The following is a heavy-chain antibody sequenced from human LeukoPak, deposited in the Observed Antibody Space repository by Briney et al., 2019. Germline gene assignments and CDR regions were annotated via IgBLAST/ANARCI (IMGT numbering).Heavy chain of an antibody. CDR2: IYYSGST. D-gene: IGHD2-2*01. CDR3: ARQPSYCSSTSCYARPFDY. CDR1: GGSISSYY. V-gene: IGHV4-59*08. J-gene: IGHJ4*02. Sequence: SETLSLTCTVSGGSISSYYWSWIRQPPGKGLEWIGYIYYSGSTNYNPSLKSRVTISVDTSKNQFSLKLSSVTAADTAVYYCARQPSYCSSTSCYARPFDYWGRGTLVTVSS.